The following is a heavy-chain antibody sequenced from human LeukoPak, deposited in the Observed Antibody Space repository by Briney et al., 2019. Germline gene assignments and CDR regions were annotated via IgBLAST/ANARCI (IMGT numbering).Heavy chain of an antibody. CDR2: IYYSGST. Sequence: SETLSLTCTVSGGSFSSGDYYWNWIRQHPGKGLEWIGYIYYSGSTYYNPSLKSRVAISVDTSKNQFSLKLDSVTAADTAVYYCSVAAGHRLTEYWGQGTLVAVSS. CDR1: GGSFSSGDYY. CDR3: SVAAGHRLTEY. J-gene: IGHJ4*02. V-gene: IGHV4-31*03. D-gene: IGHD6-13*01.